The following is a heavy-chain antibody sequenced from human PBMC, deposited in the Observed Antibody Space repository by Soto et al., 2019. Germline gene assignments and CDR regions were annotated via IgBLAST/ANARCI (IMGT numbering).Heavy chain of an antibody. D-gene: IGHD6-13*01. Sequence: QLQLQESGSGLVKPSQTLSLTCAVSGGSISGTTYSWSWIRQPPGKGLEWIGYIYDSGNTYYNPSLKSHFSISVDRSNNQFSLKLSSVTAADTAVYYCARGQGAAAGHSNFDYWGQGALVTVSS. CDR2: IYDSGNT. J-gene: IGHJ4*02. CDR3: ARGQGAAAGHSNFDY. CDR1: GGSISGTTYS. V-gene: IGHV4-30-2*01.